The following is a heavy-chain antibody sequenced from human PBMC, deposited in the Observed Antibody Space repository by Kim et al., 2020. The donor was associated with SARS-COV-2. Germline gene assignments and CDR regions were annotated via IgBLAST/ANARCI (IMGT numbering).Heavy chain of an antibody. Sequence: ASVKVSCKASGYTFSVYALNWVRQAPGQGLEWMGWINTNTGNPTYAHGFTGRFVFSLDTSVTTGYLQINSLKPEDTAVYYCARGRAIDHWGQGTLVTVSP. V-gene: IGHV7-4-1*02. CDR1: GYTFSVYA. CDR3: ARGRAIDH. J-gene: IGHJ4*02. CDR2: INTNTGNP.